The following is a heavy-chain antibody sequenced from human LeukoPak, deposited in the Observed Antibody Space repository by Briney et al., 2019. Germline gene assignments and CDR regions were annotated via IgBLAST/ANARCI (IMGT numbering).Heavy chain of an antibody. V-gene: IGHV1-46*01. CDR1: GYTFTRYY. J-gene: IGHJ2*01. CDR3: ARRYGDYAWYFDL. CDR2: INPSGGST. D-gene: IGHD4-17*01. Sequence: ASVKVSCKAFGYTFTRYYMHWVRQAPGQGLEWMGIINPSGGSTRYAQKLQGRVTMTRDTSTSTIYMELSSLRSEDTAIYYCARRYGDYAWYFDLWGRGTLVTVSS.